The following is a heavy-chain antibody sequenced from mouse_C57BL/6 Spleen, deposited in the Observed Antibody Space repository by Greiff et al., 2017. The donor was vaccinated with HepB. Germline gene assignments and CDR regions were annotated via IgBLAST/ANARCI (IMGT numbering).Heavy chain of an antibody. Sequence: QVQLQQPGAELVKPGASVKLSCKASGYTFTSYWMHWVKQRPGQGLEWIGMIHPNSGSTNYNEKFKSKATLTVDKSSSTAYMQLSSLTSEDSAVYYCARGDGGYDYFDYWGQGTTLTVSS. CDR3: ARGDGGYDYFDY. D-gene: IGHD2-2*01. CDR1: GYTFTSYW. CDR2: IHPNSGST. J-gene: IGHJ2*01. V-gene: IGHV1-64*01.